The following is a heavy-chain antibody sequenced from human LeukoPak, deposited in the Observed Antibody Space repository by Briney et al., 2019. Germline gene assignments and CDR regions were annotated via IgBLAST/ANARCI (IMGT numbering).Heavy chain of an antibody. J-gene: IGHJ4*02. V-gene: IGHV3-21*01. CDR2: ISSSGSYI. D-gene: IGHD3-22*01. CDR3: ASRGYYDSSGYPDDY. Sequence: PGGSLRLSSAASGFTFSSYSMNWVRQAPGKGLEWVSSISSSGSYIYYADSVKGRFTISRDNAKNSLYLQMNSLRAEDTAVYYCASRGYYDSSGYPDDYWGQGTLVTASS. CDR1: GFTFSSYS.